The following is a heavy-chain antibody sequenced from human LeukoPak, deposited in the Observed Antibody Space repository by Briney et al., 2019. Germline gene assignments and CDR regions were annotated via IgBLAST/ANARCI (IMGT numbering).Heavy chain of an antibody. CDR1: GFTFSSYA. V-gene: IGHV3-64*02. Sequence: GGSLRLSCAASGFTFSSYAMHWVRQAPGKGLENVSAISSNGGSTYYADSVKGRFTISRDNSKNTLYLQMGSLRAEDMAVYYCARGVSEMATINNYYFDYWGQGTLVTVSS. J-gene: IGHJ4*02. CDR2: ISSNGGST. CDR3: ARGVSEMATINNYYFDY. D-gene: IGHD5-24*01.